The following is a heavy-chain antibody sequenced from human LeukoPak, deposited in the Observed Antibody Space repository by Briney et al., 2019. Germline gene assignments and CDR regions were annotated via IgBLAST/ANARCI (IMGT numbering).Heavy chain of an antibody. CDR3: ARLGSWFDP. CDR2: CGST. Sequence: SETLSLTCTVSGASISSGGYYWTWIRQPPGKGLEWIGYCGSTYHNPSLKSRVTISVDRSKNEFSLKLSSVTAADTAVYYCARLGSWFDPWGQGTLVSVSS. CDR1: GASISSGGYY. V-gene: IGHV4-30-2*01. J-gene: IGHJ5*02.